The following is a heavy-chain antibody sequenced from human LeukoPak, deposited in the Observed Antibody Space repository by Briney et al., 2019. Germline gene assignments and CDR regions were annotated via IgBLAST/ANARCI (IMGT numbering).Heavy chain of an antibody. CDR2: IYNGGRT. CDR1: GASINTHY. D-gene: IGHD3-3*01. CDR3: ARGGWGDNSWSGPTINWVDP. Sequence: SETLSLTCTVSGASINTHYWSWIRQPPGKGLEGIGYIYNGGRTNYSPSGTTTYRPSYSPSPKSRVTISADQPTHQFSLRLSSVAAADTAVYYCARGGWGDNSWSGPTINWVDPWGQGTLVTVSS. V-gene: IGHV4-59*11. J-gene: IGHJ5*02.